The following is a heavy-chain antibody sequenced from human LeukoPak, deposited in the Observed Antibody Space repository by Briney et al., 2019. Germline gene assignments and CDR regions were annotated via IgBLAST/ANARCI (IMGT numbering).Heavy chain of an antibody. V-gene: IGHV4-59*01. Sequence: SETLSPTCTVSGHSISSYCWNWIRQPPGKGLEWIGYIYYTGSTNCNPSLKSRVTMSVDTSKNQFSLKLNSVTAADTAVYYCARGLRSSSWFFDYWGQGTLVTVSS. CDR3: ARGLRSSSWFFDY. J-gene: IGHJ4*02. D-gene: IGHD6-13*01. CDR2: IYYTGST. CDR1: GHSISSYC.